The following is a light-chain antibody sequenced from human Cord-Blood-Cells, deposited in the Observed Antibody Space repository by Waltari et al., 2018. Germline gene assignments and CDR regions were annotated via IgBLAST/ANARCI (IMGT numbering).Light chain of an antibody. CDR1: SSDVGGYNY. CDR2: VVS. V-gene: IGLV2-11*01. CDR3: CSYAGSYTSYV. Sequence: QSALTQPRSVSGSPGQSVTISCTGTSSDVGGYNYVSWYQQHPGKAPKLMIYVVSKRPSGGPDRFSGSKSGNTASLTISGLQAEDEADYYCCSYAGSYTSYVFGTGTKVTVL. J-gene: IGLJ1*01.